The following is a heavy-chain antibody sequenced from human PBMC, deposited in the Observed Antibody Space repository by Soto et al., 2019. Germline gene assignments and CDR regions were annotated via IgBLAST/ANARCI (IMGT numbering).Heavy chain of an antibody. J-gene: IGHJ4*02. Sequence: QVQLQQWGAGLLKPSETLSLTCAVYGGSFSGYYWSWIRQPPGKGLEWIGEINHSGSTNYNPSLKSRVTISVDTYKNQFSLKLSSVTAADTAVYYCASLRGYSYGYDYWGQGTLVTVSS. CDR3: ASLRGYSYGYDY. CDR2: INHSGST. V-gene: IGHV4-34*01. CDR1: GGSFSGYY. D-gene: IGHD5-18*01.